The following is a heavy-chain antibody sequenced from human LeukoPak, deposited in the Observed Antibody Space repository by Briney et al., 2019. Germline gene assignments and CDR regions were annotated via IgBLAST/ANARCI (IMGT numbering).Heavy chain of an antibody. CDR1: GFTFSSYG. Sequence: GGSLRLSCAASGFTFSSYGMHWVRQAPGKGLEWVAVIWYDGSNKYYADSVKGRFTISRDNSKNTLYLQMNSLRAEDTAVYYCARDAITMVRGVIIHYFDYWGQGTLVTVSS. CDR3: ARDAITMVRGVIIHYFDY. D-gene: IGHD3-10*01. J-gene: IGHJ4*02. V-gene: IGHV3-33*01. CDR2: IWYDGSNK.